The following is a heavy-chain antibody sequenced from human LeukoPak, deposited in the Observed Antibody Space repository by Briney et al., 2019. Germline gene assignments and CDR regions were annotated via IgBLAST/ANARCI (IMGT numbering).Heavy chain of an antibody. V-gene: IGHV3-48*02. D-gene: IGHD1-26*01. Sequence: GGSLRLSCAASGFTFSSYSMNWVRQAPGKGLEWVSYISSSGINTYYADSVKGRFTISRDNAKNSVYLQMNSLRDEDTAVYYCARWESGNYLILDYWGQGTLVTVSS. CDR2: ISSSGINT. CDR1: GFTFSSYS. J-gene: IGHJ4*02. CDR3: ARWESGNYLILDY.